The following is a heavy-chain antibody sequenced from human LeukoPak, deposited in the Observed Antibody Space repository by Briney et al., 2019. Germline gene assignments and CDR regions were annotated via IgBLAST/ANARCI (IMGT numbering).Heavy chain of an antibody. Sequence: ASVEVSCKASGYTFTSYGISWVRQAPGQGLEWMGWLSAYNGNTNYVQKLQGRVTMTTDTSTSTAYMELRSLRSDDTAVYYCARDGTVLLWFGEYFDYWGQGTLVTVSS. CDR1: GYTFTSYG. D-gene: IGHD3-10*01. J-gene: IGHJ4*02. CDR3: ARDGTVLLWFGEYFDY. V-gene: IGHV1-18*01. CDR2: LSAYNGNT.